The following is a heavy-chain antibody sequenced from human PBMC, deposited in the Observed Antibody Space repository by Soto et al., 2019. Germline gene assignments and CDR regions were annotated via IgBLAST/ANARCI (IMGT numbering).Heavy chain of an antibody. CDR2: IWYDGSNK. CDR1: GFTFSSYG. J-gene: IGHJ6*02. D-gene: IGHD3-10*01. Sequence: GGSLRLSCAASGFTFSSYGMHWVRQAPGKGLEWVAVIWYDGSNKYYADSVKGRFTISRDNSKNTLYLQMNSLRAEDTAVYYCARGDATRITMVRGVNDYYGMDVWGQGTTVTVSS. V-gene: IGHV3-33*01. CDR3: ARGDATRITMVRGVNDYYGMDV.